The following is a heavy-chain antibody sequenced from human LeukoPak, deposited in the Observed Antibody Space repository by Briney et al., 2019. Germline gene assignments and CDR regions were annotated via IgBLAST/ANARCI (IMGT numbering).Heavy chain of an antibody. D-gene: IGHD2-21*02. V-gene: IGHV3-30*04. CDR2: ISYDGSNN. CDR3: AKLLLRQDYFYGMDV. CDR1: GFTFRSYA. J-gene: IGHJ6*02. Sequence: GGSLRLSCAASGFTFRSYAMHWVRQAPGKGLEWVAVISYDGSNNYYADSVKGRFTISRGNSKNTLYLQMNSLSADDTAVYYCAKLLLRQDYFYGMDVWGQGTTVTVSS.